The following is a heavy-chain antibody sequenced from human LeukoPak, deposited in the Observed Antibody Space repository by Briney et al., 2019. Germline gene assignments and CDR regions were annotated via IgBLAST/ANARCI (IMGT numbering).Heavy chain of an antibody. Sequence: GGSLRLSCAASGFTFSSYWMSWVRQAPGKGLEWVAIIKQDGSEKYYVDSVKGRFTISRDNAKNSLYLQMNSLRAEDTAVYYCARVGDSSGSPPFDYWGQGTLVTVSS. D-gene: IGHD3-22*01. V-gene: IGHV3-7*01. CDR3: ARVGDSSGSPPFDY. CDR2: IKQDGSEK. J-gene: IGHJ4*02. CDR1: GFTFSSYW.